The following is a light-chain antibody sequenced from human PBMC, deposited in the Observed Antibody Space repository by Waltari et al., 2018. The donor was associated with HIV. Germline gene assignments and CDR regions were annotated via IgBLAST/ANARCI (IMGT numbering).Light chain of an antibody. V-gene: IGLV1-47*01. Sequence: QSVLTQPPSASGTPGQTVTISCSVSQSNIGRNHVYWYQQLPGTAPKLLIYRNDRRPAGVPDRFSGSNSGTSASLAISGLRSEDEADYHCASWDDSLNWVFGGGTKLTVL. CDR1: QSNIGRNH. J-gene: IGLJ3*02. CDR2: RND. CDR3: ASWDDSLNWV.